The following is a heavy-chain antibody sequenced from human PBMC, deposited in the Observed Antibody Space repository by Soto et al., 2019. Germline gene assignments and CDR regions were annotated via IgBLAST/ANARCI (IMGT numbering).Heavy chain of an antibody. Sequence: QVQLVESGGGVVQPGRSLRLSCVASGFTFSSYGMHWVRQAPGKGLEWVAIISYDGSNTYYADSVKGRFTISRDNSKNTLYLQINSLRADDTSVYYCAKEGGLSGSYYISSSYYFDYWGQGTLVTVSS. CDR3: AKEGGLSGSYYISSSYYFDY. D-gene: IGHD1-26*01. CDR2: ISYDGSNT. J-gene: IGHJ4*02. CDR1: GFTFSSYG. V-gene: IGHV3-30*18.